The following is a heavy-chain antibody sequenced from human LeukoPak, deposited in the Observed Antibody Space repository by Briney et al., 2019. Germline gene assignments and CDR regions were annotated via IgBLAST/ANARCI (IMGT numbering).Heavy chain of an antibody. V-gene: IGHV3-74*01. CDR3: ASDSPYYGMDV. Sequence: GGSLRLSCAAAGFPFSSYWMHWVCQVPGKGLLWVSRINSDGSATIYADSVRGRFTISRDNAKNTLYLQMSGLRVDDTAVYHCASDSPYYGMDVWGQGTTVTVSS. J-gene: IGHJ6*02. CDR2: INSDGSAT. CDR1: GFPFSSYW.